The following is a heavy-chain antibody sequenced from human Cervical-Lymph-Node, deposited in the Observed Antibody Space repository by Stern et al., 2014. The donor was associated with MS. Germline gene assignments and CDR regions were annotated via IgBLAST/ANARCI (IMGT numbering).Heavy chain of an antibody. Sequence: VQLVASGGGLVQPGGSLRLSCAGSGFTFSNYWMTWVRQAPGKGLEWVASINKDGSEKYYVDSLKGRFTISRDNAKNSLYLQMTSLRADDTAVYYCARKTTAKNWGQGTLVTVSS. J-gene: IGHJ4*02. V-gene: IGHV3-7*01. CDR3: ARKTTAKN. CDR1: GFTFSNYW. CDR2: INKDGSEK. D-gene: IGHD4-17*01.